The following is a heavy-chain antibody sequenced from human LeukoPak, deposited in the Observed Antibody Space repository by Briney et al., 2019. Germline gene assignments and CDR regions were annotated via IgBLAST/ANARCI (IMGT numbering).Heavy chain of an antibody. Sequence: ESGPTLVKPTQTLTLTCTFSGFSLSTSGMCVSWIRQPPGKALEWLARIDWDDDKYYSTSLKTRLTISKDTSKNQVVLTMTNMDPFDTGTYYCARMIEAAGGAFYYLGMDGLGQGTTVTVP. CDR2: IDWDDDK. J-gene: IGHJ6*01. CDR1: GFSLSTSGMC. D-gene: IGHD6-19*01. V-gene: IGHV2-70*11. CDR3: ARMIEAAGGAFYYLGMDG.